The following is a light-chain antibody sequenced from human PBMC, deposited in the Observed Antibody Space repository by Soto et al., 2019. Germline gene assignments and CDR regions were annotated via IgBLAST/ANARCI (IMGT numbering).Light chain of an antibody. J-gene: IGKJ1*01. V-gene: IGKV1-27*01. CDR2: AAS. CDR3: QKYNSAVCT. CDR1: QGINNY. Sequence: DIQMTQSPSSLSASVGDRVTITCRASQGINNYLAWYQQKPGKVPNLLIEAASTLQSVVPSRFSGSGSGTDFTLTISSLEPDDVATYYSQKYNSAVCTFGQGTTWQIK.